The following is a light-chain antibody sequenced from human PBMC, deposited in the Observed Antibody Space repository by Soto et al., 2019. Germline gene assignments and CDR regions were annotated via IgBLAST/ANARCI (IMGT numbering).Light chain of an antibody. J-gene: IGLJ3*02. CDR3: SSYTNSDTWV. V-gene: IGLV2-14*01. CDR2: EVS. Sequence: QSALTQPASVSGSPGQSITISCTGSTSDIGGYNYVSWYQQNPGKAPKLLIYEVSYRPSGIPNRFSASKSGNTASLTISGLQAEDEPDYYCSSYTNSDTWVFGGGTKLTVL. CDR1: TSDIGGYNY.